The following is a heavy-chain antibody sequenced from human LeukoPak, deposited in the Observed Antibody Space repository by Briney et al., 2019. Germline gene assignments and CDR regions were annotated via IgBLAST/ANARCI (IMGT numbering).Heavy chain of an antibody. Sequence: ASVKVSCKASGYTFTGYYMHWVRQAPGQGLEWMGRINPNSGGTNYAQKFQGRVTMTRNTSISTAYMELSRLRSDDTAVYYCARAPPGWLQTLDYWGQGTLVTVSS. V-gene: IGHV1-2*06. CDR1: GYTFTGYY. CDR2: INPNSGGT. J-gene: IGHJ4*02. CDR3: ARAPPGWLQTLDY. D-gene: IGHD5-24*01.